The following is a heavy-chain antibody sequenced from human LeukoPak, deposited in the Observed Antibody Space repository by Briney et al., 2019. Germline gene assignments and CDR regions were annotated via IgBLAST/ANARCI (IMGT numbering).Heavy chain of an antibody. V-gene: IGHV4-4*07. Sequence: SETLSLTCTVSGGSISSYYWSWIRQPAGKGLEWIGRIYTSGSTNYNPSLKSRVTMSVDTSKNQFSLKLSSVTAADTGVYYCARGVYSSSQYYFDYWGQGTLVTVSS. CDR3: ARGVYSSSQYYFDY. D-gene: IGHD6-6*01. J-gene: IGHJ4*02. CDR1: GGSISSYY. CDR2: IYTSGST.